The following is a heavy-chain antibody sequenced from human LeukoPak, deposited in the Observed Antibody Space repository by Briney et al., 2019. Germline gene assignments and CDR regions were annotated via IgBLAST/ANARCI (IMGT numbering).Heavy chain of an antibody. CDR1: GFTFSDYY. D-gene: IGHD3-22*01. J-gene: IGHJ4*02. CDR2: ISSSGSTI. V-gene: IGHV3-11*01. Sequence: GGSLRLSCAASGFTFSDYYMSWLRQPPGKGLEWVSYISSSGSTIYYADSVKGRFTISRDNAKNSLYLQMNSLRAEDTAVYYCARDGYYDSSGYYFVYWGQGTLVTVSS. CDR3: ARDGYYDSSGYYFVY.